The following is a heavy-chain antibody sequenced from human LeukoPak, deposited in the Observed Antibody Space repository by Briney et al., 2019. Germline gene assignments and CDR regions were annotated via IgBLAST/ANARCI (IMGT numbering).Heavy chain of an antibody. J-gene: IGHJ4*02. Sequence: TSETLSLTCTVSGGSISSYYWSWIRQPPGKGLEWIGYIYYSGSTYYNPSLKSRVTISVDTSENQFSLKLSSVTAADTAVYYCARDRRWLQSGLDYWGQGTLVTVFS. CDR2: IYYSGST. D-gene: IGHD5-24*01. V-gene: IGHV4-59*01. CDR3: ARDRRWLQSGLDY. CDR1: GGSISSYY.